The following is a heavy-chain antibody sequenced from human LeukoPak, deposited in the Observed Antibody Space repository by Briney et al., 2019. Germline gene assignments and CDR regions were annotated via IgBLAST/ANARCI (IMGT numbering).Heavy chain of an antibody. D-gene: IGHD2-8*01. CDR1: GGTFSSYA. J-gene: IGHJ5*02. CDR2: IIPNFGTA. V-gene: IGHV1-69*13. CDR3: ARAHDIVLMVYTYNWFDP. Sequence: GASVKLSFKASGGTFSSYAISWVRQAPGPGLEWMGGIIPNFGTANYAQKFHGRVTITADESTSTAYMELSSLRSEDTAVYYCARAHDIVLMVYTYNWFDPWGQGTLVTVSS.